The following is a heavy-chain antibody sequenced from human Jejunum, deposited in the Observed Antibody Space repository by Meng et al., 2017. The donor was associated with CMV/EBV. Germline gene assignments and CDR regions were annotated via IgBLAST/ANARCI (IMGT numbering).Heavy chain of an antibody. Sequence: QVQLVESGGGVVQPGGSLRLSCGAAGFTFRNYAVHWFRQAPGKGLEWVTVISYDGSNTYYTDSVKGRFTISRDNSNNTLYLQMNNLRPEDTAVYYCARDLRLLLGWYFDLWGRGTLVTVSS. CDR2: ISYDGSNT. CDR3: ARDLRLLLGWYFDL. CDR1: GFTFRNYA. J-gene: IGHJ2*01. D-gene: IGHD2-15*01. V-gene: IGHV3-30*14.